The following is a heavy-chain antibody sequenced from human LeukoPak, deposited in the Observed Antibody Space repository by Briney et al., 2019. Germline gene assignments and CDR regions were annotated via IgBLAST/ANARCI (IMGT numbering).Heavy chain of an antibody. CDR2: IHHSGTT. V-gene: IGHV4-34*01. Sequence: SETLSLTCAVSGGSFTDHYWSWIRQPPGKGLEWIGEIHHSGTTNSDPSLKSRVTISVDTSKNQFSLKLSSVTAADTAVYYCARDRLSYGGNSGSFGYWGQGTLVTVSS. J-gene: IGHJ4*02. CDR1: GGSFTDHY. D-gene: IGHD4-23*01. CDR3: ARDRLSYGGNSGSFGY.